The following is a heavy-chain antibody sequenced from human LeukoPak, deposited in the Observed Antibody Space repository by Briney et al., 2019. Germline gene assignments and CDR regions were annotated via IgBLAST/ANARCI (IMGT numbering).Heavy chain of an antibody. Sequence: GGSLRLSCAASGFIFSTYGIHWVRQAPDKGLEWVAVISNDGSNKYYADSVKGRFTISRDNSKNTLYLQMNSLRAEDTAVYYCAKGLSGGGQRGYFDYWGQGTLVTVSS. V-gene: IGHV3-30*18. J-gene: IGHJ4*02. CDR1: GFIFSTYG. CDR2: ISNDGSNK. D-gene: IGHD4-23*01. CDR3: AKGLSGGGQRGYFDY.